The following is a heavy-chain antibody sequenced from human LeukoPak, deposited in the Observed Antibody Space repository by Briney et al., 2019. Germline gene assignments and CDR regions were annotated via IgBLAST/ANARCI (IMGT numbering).Heavy chain of an antibody. CDR3: AREGYSYDPAEFDY. CDR2: IYSGGST. D-gene: IGHD5-18*01. CDR1: GFTVSSNY. J-gene: IGHJ4*02. V-gene: IGHV3-66*01. Sequence: GGSLRLSCAASGFTVSSNYMSWVRQAPGKGLEWVSVIYSGGSTYYADSVKGRFTISRDNSKNTLYLQMNSLRAEGTAVYYCAREGYSYDPAEFDYWGQGTLVTVSS.